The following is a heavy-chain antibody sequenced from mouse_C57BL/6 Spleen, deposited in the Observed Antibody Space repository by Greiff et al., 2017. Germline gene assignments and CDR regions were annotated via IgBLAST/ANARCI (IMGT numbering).Heavy chain of an antibody. CDR2: IDPSDSYT. D-gene: IGHD3-1*01. Sequence: QVQLQQPGAELVRPGTSVKLSCKASGYTFTSYWMHWVKQRPGQGLEWIGVIDPSDSYTNYNQKFKGKATLTVDTSSSTAYMQLSSLTSEDSAVYDCARRGAKAMDYWGQGTSVTVSS. V-gene: IGHV1-59*01. CDR1: GYTFTSYW. J-gene: IGHJ4*01. CDR3: ARRGAKAMDY.